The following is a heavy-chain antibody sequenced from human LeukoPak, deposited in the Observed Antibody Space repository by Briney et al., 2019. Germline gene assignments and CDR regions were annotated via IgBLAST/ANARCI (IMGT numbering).Heavy chain of an antibody. CDR1: GFTFSNYN. CDR2: ISSGGTYI. D-gene: IGHD2-2*01. Sequence: GGSLRLSCAASGFTFSNYNMNWVRQAPGKGLEWVSSISSGGTYIYYADSVKGRFTISRDNTKNSLYLQMNSLRAEDTAVYYCATSGIVLVPAAYAPDYWGQGTLVTVSS. CDR3: ATSGIVLVPAAYAPDY. V-gene: IGHV3-21*01. J-gene: IGHJ4*02.